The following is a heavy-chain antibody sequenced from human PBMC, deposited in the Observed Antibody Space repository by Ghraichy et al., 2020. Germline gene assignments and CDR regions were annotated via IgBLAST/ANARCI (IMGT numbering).Heavy chain of an antibody. D-gene: IGHD2-2*01. CDR1: GFTFSSYA. Sequence: GGSLRLSCAASGFTFSSYAMSWVRRAPGRGLEWVSAIIGSGGSKYSADSVKGRFTISRDNSKTTLYLQMNSLRAEATAVYYCAKTGTVGYCSSTSCRYFDNWGQGTLVTVSS. CDR2: IIGSGGSK. J-gene: IGHJ4*02. CDR3: AKTGTVGYCSSTSCRYFDN. V-gene: IGHV3-23*01.